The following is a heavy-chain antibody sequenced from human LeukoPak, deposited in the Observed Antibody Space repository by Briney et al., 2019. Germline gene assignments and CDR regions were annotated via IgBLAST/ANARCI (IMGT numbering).Heavy chain of an antibody. D-gene: IGHD1-14*01. V-gene: IGHV4-39*07. CDR3: ARDRKYYYHMDV. CDR1: GGSISSATYY. CDR2: IYHSGST. Sequence: SETLSLTCTVSGGSISSATYYWGWIRQPPGKGLEWIGSIYHSGSTYYNPSHKSRVTISVDTSKNQFSLRLSSLTAADTALYYCARDRKYYYHMDVWGKGTTVTVSS. J-gene: IGHJ6*03.